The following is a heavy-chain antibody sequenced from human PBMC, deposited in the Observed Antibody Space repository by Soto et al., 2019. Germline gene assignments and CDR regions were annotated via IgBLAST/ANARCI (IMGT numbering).Heavy chain of an antibody. D-gene: IGHD2-15*01. CDR2: ISAYNGNT. J-gene: IGHJ6*02. CDR3: ATVVSPDGYYYYGMDV. Sequence: QVQLVQSGAEVKKPGASVKVSCKASGYTFTSYGISWVRQAPGQGLEWMGWISAYNGNTNYAQKLQGRVTMTTDTSTSTAYMELRSLRSDDTAVYYCATVVSPDGYYYYGMDVWGQGTTVTVSS. CDR1: GYTFTSYG. V-gene: IGHV1-18*01.